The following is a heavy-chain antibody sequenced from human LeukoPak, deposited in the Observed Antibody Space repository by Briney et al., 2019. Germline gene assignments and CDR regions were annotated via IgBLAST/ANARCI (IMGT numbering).Heavy chain of an antibody. V-gene: IGHV1-69*04. D-gene: IGHD3-3*01. J-gene: IGHJ4*02. CDR3: ASQGIGYYDFWSGYYKPFDY. Sequence: ASVKVSCEASVGTFSSYAISWVRQAPGQGLEWMGRIIPILGIANYAQKFQGRVTITADKSTSTAYMELSSLRSEDTAVYYCASQGIGYYDFWSGYYKPFDYWGQGTLVTVSS. CDR1: VGTFSSYA. CDR2: IIPILGIA.